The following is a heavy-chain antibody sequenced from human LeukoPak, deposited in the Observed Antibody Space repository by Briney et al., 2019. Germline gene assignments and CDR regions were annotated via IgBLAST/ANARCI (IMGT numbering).Heavy chain of an antibody. V-gene: IGHV3-23*01. CDR1: GFTFSSYS. J-gene: IGHJ6*03. CDR2: IPRNGGST. Sequence: GGSLRLSCAASGFTFSSYSMNWVRQAPGKGLEWVSSIPRNGGSTYYADSVKGRFTISRDNSKNTLYVQMNSLRVDDTAVYYCAKAPRFGDHAAEYFYYYMDVWGKGTTVTVSS. CDR3: AKAPRFGDHAAEYFYYYMDV. D-gene: IGHD3-16*01.